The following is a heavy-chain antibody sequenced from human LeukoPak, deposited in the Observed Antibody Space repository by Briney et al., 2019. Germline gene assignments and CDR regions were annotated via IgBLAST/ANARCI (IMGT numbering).Heavy chain of an antibody. V-gene: IGHV4-39*07. J-gene: IGHJ5*02. CDR2: INHSGST. D-gene: IGHD3-3*01. CDR1: GGSISSGGYY. CDR3: ARGWRFLEWLLRGWFDP. Sequence: PSETLSLTCTVSGGSISSGGYYWSWIRQPPGKGLEWIGEINHSGSTNYNPSLKSRVTISVDTSKNQFSLKLSSVTAADTAVYYCARGWRFLEWLLRGWFDPWGQGTLVTVSS.